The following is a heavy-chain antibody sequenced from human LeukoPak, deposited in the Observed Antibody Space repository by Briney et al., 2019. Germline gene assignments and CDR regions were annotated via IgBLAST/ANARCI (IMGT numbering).Heavy chain of an antibody. V-gene: IGHV3-30-3*01. D-gene: IGHD2-2*01. CDR3: ARDGCSSTSCYYYYGMDV. CDR1: EFTFSNYA. CDR2: ISYDGNTI. J-gene: IGHJ6*02. Sequence: GGSLRPSCAASEFTFSNYALHWVRQAPGKGLQWVAVISYDGNTIHYADSVKGRFIISRDTSKNTLYLQMNSLRAEDTAVYYCARDGCSSTSCYYYYGMDVWGQGTTVTVSS.